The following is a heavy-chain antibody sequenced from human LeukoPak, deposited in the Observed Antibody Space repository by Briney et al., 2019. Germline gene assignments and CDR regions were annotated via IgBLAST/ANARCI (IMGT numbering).Heavy chain of an antibody. CDR3: APSIAVAGTRFDY. D-gene: IGHD6-19*01. CDR2: INPNSGGT. Sequence: SVKVSCKASGYTFTGYYMHWVRQAPGQGLEWMGWINPNSGGTNHAQKFQGRVTMTRDTSISTAYMELTRLRSDDTPVYYCAPSIAVAGTRFDYWGQGTLVTVSS. J-gene: IGHJ4*02. CDR1: GYTFTGYY. V-gene: IGHV1-2*02.